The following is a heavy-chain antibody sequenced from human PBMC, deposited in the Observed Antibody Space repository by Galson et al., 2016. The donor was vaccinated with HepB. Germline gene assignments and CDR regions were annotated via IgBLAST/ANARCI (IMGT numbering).Heavy chain of an antibody. V-gene: IGHV1-24*01. CDR1: GYSLTELS. D-gene: IGHD2-2*01. CDR2: FDPEDGEK. J-gene: IGHJ6*02. Sequence: SVKVSCKVSGYSLTELSMHWVRQAPGKGLEWMGGFDPEDGEKIYAQKFQGRVTMTEDTSTDTAYMDLSSLRSEDTAVYYCTAGPIVVVQAAIRRRYYYDGMGVRGQGTTVTVSS. CDR3: TAGPIVVVQAAIRRRYYYDGMGV.